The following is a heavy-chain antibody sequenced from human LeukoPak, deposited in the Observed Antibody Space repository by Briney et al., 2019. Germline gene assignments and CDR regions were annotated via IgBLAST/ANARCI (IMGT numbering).Heavy chain of an antibody. Sequence: GESLKISCKISGYRLTDNWICWVRQVPGKGLEWMGLIYPGDSDTRYSPSFQGQVTFSVDMSISTAYLQLSGLRASDTAISYCVRFGLTSSLDYWGQGTLVTVSS. D-gene: IGHD6-13*01. CDR3: VRFGLTSSLDY. CDR2: IYPGDSDT. V-gene: IGHV5-51*01. CDR1: GYRLTDNW. J-gene: IGHJ4*02.